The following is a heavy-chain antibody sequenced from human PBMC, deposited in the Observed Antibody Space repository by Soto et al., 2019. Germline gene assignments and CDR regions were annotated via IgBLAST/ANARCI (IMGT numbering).Heavy chain of an antibody. J-gene: IGHJ4*02. CDR2: IKSKTDGGTT. D-gene: IGHD1-26*01. CDR3: TTGRDDLLY. Sequence: EVQLVESGGGLVKPGGSLRLSCAVSGFTFDKVWMNWVRQAPGKGLERVGRIKSKTDGGTTDYAEPVKGRFTISRDDSKNMLYLQMNSLKTEDTGMYFCTTGRDDLLYWGQGTLVTVSP. CDR1: GFTFDKVW. V-gene: IGHV3-15*07.